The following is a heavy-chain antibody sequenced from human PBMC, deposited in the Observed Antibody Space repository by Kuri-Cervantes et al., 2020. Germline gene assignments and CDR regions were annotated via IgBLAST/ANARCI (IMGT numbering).Heavy chain of an antibody. CDR3: ARGVRDGYKNHYWYFDL. J-gene: IGHJ2*01. CDR2: IYYSGST. Sequence: SETLSLTCTVSGGSISSYYWSWIRQPPGKGLEWIGYIYYSGSTNYNPSLKSRVTISVDTSKNQFSLKLSSVTAADTAVYYCARGVRDGYKNHYWYFDLWGRGTLVTVSS. CDR1: GGSISSYY. V-gene: IGHV4-59*01. D-gene: IGHD5-24*01.